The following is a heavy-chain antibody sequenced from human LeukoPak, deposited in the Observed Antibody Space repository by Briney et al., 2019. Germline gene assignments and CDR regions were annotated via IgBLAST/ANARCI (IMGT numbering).Heavy chain of an antibody. Sequence: ASVKVSCKASGDTFTSYDINWVRQATGQGLEWMGWMNPNSGNTGYAQKFQGRVTMTRNTSISTAYMELSSLRSEDTAVYYCARVGSSSWYSRFDPWGQGTLVTVSS. J-gene: IGHJ5*02. CDR3: ARVGSSSWYSRFDP. V-gene: IGHV1-8*01. CDR2: MNPNSGNT. CDR1: GDTFTSYD. D-gene: IGHD6-13*01.